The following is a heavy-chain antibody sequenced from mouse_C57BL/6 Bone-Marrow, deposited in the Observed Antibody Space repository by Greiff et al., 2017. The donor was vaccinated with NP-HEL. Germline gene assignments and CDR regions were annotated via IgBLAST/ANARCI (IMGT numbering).Heavy chain of an antibody. J-gene: IGHJ3*01. Sequence: EVQLQQSGPELVKPGASVKISCKASGYSFTGYYMNWVKQSPEKSLEWIGEINPSTGGTTYNQKFKAKATLTVDKSSSTAYMQLKSLTSEDSAVYYCARGGAYYGNRIAYWGQGTLVTVSA. D-gene: IGHD2-10*01. CDR1: GYSFTGYY. CDR2: INPSTGGT. CDR3: ARGGAYYGNRIAY. V-gene: IGHV1-42*01.